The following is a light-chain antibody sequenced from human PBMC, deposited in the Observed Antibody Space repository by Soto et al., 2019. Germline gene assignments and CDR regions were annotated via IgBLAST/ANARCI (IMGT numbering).Light chain of an antibody. Sequence: EIVMTQSPATLSVSPGERATLSCRASQGVASNLAWYQLKPGQAPRLLIYEASTRATGVPARFSGFRSGTEFTLTITSLQSEDFAVYYCQQYDDWPVFGQGTRLEIK. CDR1: QGVASN. CDR3: QQYDDWPV. V-gene: IGKV3-15*01. J-gene: IGKJ5*01. CDR2: EAS.